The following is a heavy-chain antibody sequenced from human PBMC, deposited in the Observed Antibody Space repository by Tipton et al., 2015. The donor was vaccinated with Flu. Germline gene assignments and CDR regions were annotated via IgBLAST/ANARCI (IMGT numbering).Heavy chain of an antibody. CDR1: GFSLSNSD. J-gene: IGHJ6*01. CDR3: ARWEVREDHFYGLDV. Sequence: SLRLSCAASGFSLSNSDMHWVRQAPGKGLEWVSNIDASGESKSYADPVKGRFIISRDSAENSLYLQMKNLRVEDTAVYYCARWEVREDHFYGLDVWGQGTTVTVSS. V-gene: IGHV3-48*03. CDR2: IDASGESK. D-gene: IGHD1-26*01.